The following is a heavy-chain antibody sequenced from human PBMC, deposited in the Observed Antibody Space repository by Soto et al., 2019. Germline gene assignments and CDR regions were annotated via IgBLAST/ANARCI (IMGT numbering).Heavy chain of an antibody. Sequence: QVQLVQSGAEVKKPGSSVKVSCKASGGTFSSYAISWVRQAPGQGLEWMGGIIPIFGTANYAQKFQGIVKITADEPTSTAYMELRRLRSEDTAVYYCEREAGGSYDAFDIWGQGTMVTVSS. CDR3: EREAGGSYDAFDI. V-gene: IGHV1-69*12. CDR2: IIPIFGTA. CDR1: GGTFSSYA. J-gene: IGHJ3*02. D-gene: IGHD2-15*01.